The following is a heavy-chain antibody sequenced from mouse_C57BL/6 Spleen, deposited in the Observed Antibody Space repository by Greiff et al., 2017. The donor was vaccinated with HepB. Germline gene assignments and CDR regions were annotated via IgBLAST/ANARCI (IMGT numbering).Heavy chain of an antibody. V-gene: IGHV1-80*01. D-gene: IGHD4-1*01. CDR2: IYPGDGDT. J-gene: IGHJ4*01. CDR3: ASNWDYAMDY. CDR1: GYAFSSYW. Sequence: QVHVKQSGAELVKPGASVKISCKASGYAFSSYWMNWVKQRPGKGLEWIGQIYPGDGDTNYNGKFKGKATLTADKSSSTAYMQLSSLTSEDSAVYVCASNWDYAMDYWGQGTSVTVSS.